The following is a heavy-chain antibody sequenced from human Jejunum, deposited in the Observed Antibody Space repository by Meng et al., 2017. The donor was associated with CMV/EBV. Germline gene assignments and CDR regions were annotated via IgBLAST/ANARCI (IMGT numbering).Heavy chain of an antibody. CDR1: GFIFTSYA. V-gene: IGHV1-18*01. J-gene: IGHJ4*02. CDR2: ISAYNGNT. D-gene: IGHD2-2*01. CDR3: ARFYCSSTSCPHVLFDY. Sequence: GRLVQSGAEVMKSGASVKVSCDASGFIFTSYAISWVRQAPGQGLQYMGWISAYNGNTNYAQELQGRVTMTTDTSTSTAYMELRSLRFDDTAVYYCARFYCSSTSCPHVLFDYWGQGTLVTVSS.